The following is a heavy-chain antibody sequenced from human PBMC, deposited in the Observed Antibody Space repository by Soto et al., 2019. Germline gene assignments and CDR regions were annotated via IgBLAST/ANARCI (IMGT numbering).Heavy chain of an antibody. V-gene: IGHV3-23*01. J-gene: IGHJ6*02. Sequence: EVQLLESGGGLVQPGGSLRLSCAASGFTFSSYAMSWVRQAPGKGLEWVSAISGSGGSTYYADSVKGRFTISRDNSKNTLYLQMNSLRTEDTAVYYCAKGLDIAARSLAYYYYGMDVWGQGTTVTVSS. CDR1: GFTFSSYA. D-gene: IGHD6-6*01. CDR3: AKGLDIAARSLAYYYYGMDV. CDR2: ISGSGGST.